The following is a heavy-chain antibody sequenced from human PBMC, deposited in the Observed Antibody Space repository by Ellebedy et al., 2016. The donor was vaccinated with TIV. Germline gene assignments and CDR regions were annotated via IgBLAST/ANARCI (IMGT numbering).Heavy chain of an antibody. D-gene: IGHD4-17*01. CDR3: ARDPLTTVTTRRVKNYYYYGMDV. CDR1: GYTFTSYG. J-gene: IGHJ6*02. CDR2: ISAYNGNT. V-gene: IGHV1-18*01. Sequence: ASVKVSCXASGYTFTSYGISWVRQAPGQGLEWMGWISAYNGNTNYAQKLQGRVTMTTDTSTSTAYMELSSLRSEDTAVYYCARDPLTTVTTRRVKNYYYYGMDVWGQGTTVTVSS.